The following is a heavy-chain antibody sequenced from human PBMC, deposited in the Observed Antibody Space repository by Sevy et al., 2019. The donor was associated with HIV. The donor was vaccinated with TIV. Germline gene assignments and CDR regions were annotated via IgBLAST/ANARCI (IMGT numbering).Heavy chain of an antibody. CDR3: ATNPDTAMVGGRDAFDI. CDR2: IYPGDSDT. Sequence: GESLKISCKGSGYSFTSYWIGWVRQMPGKGLEWMGIIYPGDSDTRYSPSFQGQVTISADKSISTAYLQWSSLKASDTAMYYCATNPDTAMVGGRDAFDIWGQGTMVTVSS. CDR1: GYSFTSYW. V-gene: IGHV5-51*01. D-gene: IGHD5-18*01. J-gene: IGHJ3*02.